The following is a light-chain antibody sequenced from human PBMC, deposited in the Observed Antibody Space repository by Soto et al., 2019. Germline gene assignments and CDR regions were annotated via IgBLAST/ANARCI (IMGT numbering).Light chain of an antibody. CDR2: GAS. V-gene: IGKV3-20*01. CDR3: QQYGSSPWT. J-gene: IGKJ1*01. Sequence: KVVNQSPGTLSLKTKERATLSCRASQSVSSSYLAWYQQKPGQAPRLLIYGASSRATGIPDRFSGSGSGTDFTLTISRLEPEDFAVYYCQQYGSSPWTFGQGTNVDI. CDR1: QSVSSSY.